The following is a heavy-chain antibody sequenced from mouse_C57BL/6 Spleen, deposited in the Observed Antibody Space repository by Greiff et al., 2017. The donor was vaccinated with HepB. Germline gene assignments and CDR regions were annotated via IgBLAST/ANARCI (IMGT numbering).Heavy chain of an antibody. D-gene: IGHD2-4*01. V-gene: IGHV1-80*01. CDR2: IYPGDGDT. Sequence: VQLQQSGAELVKPGASVKISCKASGYAFSSYWMNWVKQRPGKGLEWIGQIYPGDGDTNYNGKFKGKATLTADKSSSTAYMQLSSLTSEDSAVYFCARLYYEGAMDYWGQGTSVTVSS. CDR1: GYAFSSYW. J-gene: IGHJ4*01. CDR3: ARLYYEGAMDY.